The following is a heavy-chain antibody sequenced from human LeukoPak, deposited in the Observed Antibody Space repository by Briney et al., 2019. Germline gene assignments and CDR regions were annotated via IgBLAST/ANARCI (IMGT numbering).Heavy chain of an antibody. CDR2: IGASGGST. Sequence: PGGSLRLSCAASGFTFSSYVFAWVRQAPGKGLEWVSGIGASGGSTLYADSVKGRFTISRDNSKNTLYLQMNSLRAEDTAVYYCAKGPWGYYYGMDVWGQGTTVTVSS. CDR1: GFTFSSYV. V-gene: IGHV3-23*01. D-gene: IGHD3-16*01. CDR3: AKGPWGYYYGMDV. J-gene: IGHJ6*02.